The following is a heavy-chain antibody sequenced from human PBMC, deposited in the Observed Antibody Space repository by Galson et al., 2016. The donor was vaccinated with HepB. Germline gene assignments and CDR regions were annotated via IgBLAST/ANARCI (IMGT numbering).Heavy chain of an antibody. CDR3: TRVFLLGRGFNS. Sequence: CAISGDSVSSHSAGWNWIRQSPSRGLEWLGRTYYRSKWASDYAESVRSRITISADPSKNQCSLHLNSVTSEDTAVYYCTRVFLLGRGFNSWGQGTLVTVSS. V-gene: IGHV6-1*01. J-gene: IGHJ4*02. D-gene: IGHD3-16*01. CDR2: TYYRSKWAS. CDR1: GDSVSSHSAG.